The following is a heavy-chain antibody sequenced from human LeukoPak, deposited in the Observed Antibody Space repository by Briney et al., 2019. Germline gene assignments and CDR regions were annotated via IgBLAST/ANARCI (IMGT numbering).Heavy chain of an antibody. V-gene: IGHV1-24*01. CDR3: ATTNVAIVGATNFDY. D-gene: IGHD1-26*01. CDR2: FDPEDGET. CDR1: GYTLTELS. Sequence: ASVKVSCKVSGYTLTELSMHWVRQAPGKGLEWMGGFDPEDGETIYAQKFQGRVTMTEDTSTDTAHMELSSLRSEDTAVYYCATTNVAIVGATNFDYWGQGTLVTVSS. J-gene: IGHJ4*02.